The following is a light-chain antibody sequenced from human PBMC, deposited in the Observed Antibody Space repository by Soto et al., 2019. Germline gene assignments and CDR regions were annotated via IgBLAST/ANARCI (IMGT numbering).Light chain of an antibody. CDR1: NIGSKS. J-gene: IGLJ3*02. CDR2: YDS. Sequence: SYELTQPPSVSVAPGKTARITCGGNNIGSKSVHWYQQKPGQAPVLVIYYDSDRPSGIPERFSGSNSGNTATLTISRVEGGDEADYYCQVWDSSSDPWVFGGATKVTVL. CDR3: QVWDSSSDPWV. V-gene: IGLV3-21*04.